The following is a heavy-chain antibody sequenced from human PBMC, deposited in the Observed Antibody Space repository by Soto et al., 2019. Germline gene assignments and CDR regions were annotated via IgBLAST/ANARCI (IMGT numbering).Heavy chain of an antibody. D-gene: IGHD3-22*01. CDR1: GFTFSSYG. CDR2: ISYDGSNK. CDR3: AKALSYYYDSSGYLPFYYYGMDV. V-gene: IGHV3-30*18. Sequence: GGSLRLSCAASGFTFSSYGMHWVRQAPGKGLEWVAVISYDGSNKYYADSVKGRFTISRDNSKNTLYLQMNSLRAEDTAVYYCAKALSYYYDSSGYLPFYYYGMDVWGQGTTVTVSS. J-gene: IGHJ6*02.